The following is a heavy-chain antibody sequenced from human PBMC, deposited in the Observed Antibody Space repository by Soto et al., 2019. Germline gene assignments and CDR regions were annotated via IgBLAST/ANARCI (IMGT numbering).Heavy chain of an antibody. CDR3: ARHPPAISTSDH. Sequence: SETLCLTCTVSGGSISSGSYYWGWIRQPPGKGLEWIGSIYYSGSTYCNPSLKSRVTISVDTSKNQFSLKLSSVTAADTAVYYCARHPPAISTSDHWGQGTPVTV. D-gene: IGHD3-3*01. CDR2: IYYSGST. CDR1: GGSISSGSYY. J-gene: IGHJ4*02. V-gene: IGHV4-39*01.